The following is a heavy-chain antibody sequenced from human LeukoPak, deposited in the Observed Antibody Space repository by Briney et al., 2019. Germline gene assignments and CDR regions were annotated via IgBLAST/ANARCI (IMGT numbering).Heavy chain of an antibody. J-gene: IGHJ4*02. CDR3: ARDYGDYGEIDY. CDR2: ISAYNGNT. V-gene: IGHV1-18*01. Sequence: GASVKVSCKASGYTFTSYGISWVRQAPGQGLEWMGWISAYNGNTNYAQKLQGRVTMTTDTSTSTAYVELRSLRSDDTAVYYCARDYGDYGEIDYWGQGTLVTVSS. CDR1: GYTFTSYG. D-gene: IGHD4-17*01.